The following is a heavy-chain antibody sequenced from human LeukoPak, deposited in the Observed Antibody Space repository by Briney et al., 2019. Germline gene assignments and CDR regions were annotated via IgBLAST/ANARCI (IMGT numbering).Heavy chain of an antibody. CDR2: IYTSGSM. D-gene: IGHD3-10*01. CDR3: ARWHYYGSGSPYYYYAMDV. Sequence: SETLSLTCTVSGGSIDNYYWNWIRQPAGKGLEWIGRIYTSGSMNYNPSLKSRVTMSVDTSKNQFSLKLSFVTAADTAVYFCARWHYYGSGSPYYYYAMDVWGQGTTVTVSS. J-gene: IGHJ6*02. CDR1: GGSIDNYY. V-gene: IGHV4-4*07.